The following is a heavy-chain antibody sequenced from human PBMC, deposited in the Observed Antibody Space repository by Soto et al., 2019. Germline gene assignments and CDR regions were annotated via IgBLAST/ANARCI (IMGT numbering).Heavy chain of an antibody. D-gene: IGHD2-15*01. CDR2: IDPSDSYT. CDR3: AREVSGNIVVVVAARNDAFDI. V-gene: IGHV5-10-1*01. CDR1: GYSFTSYW. Sequence: GESLKISCKGSGYSFTSYWISWVRQMPGKGLEWMGRIDPSDSYTNYSPSFQGHVTISADKSISTAYLQWSSLKASDTAMYYCAREVSGNIVVVVAARNDAFDIWGQGTMVTVSS. J-gene: IGHJ3*02.